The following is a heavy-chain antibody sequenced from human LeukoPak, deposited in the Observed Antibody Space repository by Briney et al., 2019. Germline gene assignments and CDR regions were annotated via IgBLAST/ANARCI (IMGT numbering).Heavy chain of an antibody. Sequence: SETLSLTCTVSGGSISSSIYYWSWIRQPPGKGLEWIGEINQSGSTNYNPSRKSRVTISVDTSKNQFSLELSSVTAADTAVYYCARSSTSCYWLNYWGQGTLVTVSS. J-gene: IGHJ4*02. CDR3: ARSSTSCYWLNY. CDR2: INQSGST. CDR1: GGSISSSIYY. V-gene: IGHV4-39*07. D-gene: IGHD2-2*01.